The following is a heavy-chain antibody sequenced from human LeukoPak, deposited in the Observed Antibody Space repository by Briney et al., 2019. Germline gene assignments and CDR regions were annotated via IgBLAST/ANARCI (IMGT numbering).Heavy chain of an antibody. Sequence: ASVKVPCTASGYTFTYNDVNWVRQATGQGLEWMGWMNPGTGDTGYATRFQGRLAMTEDTSLKTAYMELSGLTSYDTAVYYGARGRASADWGQGTLVTVSS. V-gene: IGHV1-8*01. CDR1: GYTFTYND. CDR2: MNPGTGDT. J-gene: IGHJ4*02. D-gene: IGHD2-15*01. CDR3: ARGRASAD.